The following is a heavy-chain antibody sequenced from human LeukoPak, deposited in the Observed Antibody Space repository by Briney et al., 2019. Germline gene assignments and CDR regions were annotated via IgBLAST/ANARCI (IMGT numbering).Heavy chain of an antibody. CDR1: GVSLSDYY. D-gene: IGHD3-10*01. CDR2: INHSGDT. V-gene: IGHV4-34*01. Sequence: SSETLSLTCAVFGVSLSDYYWTWIRQSPGKGLEWIGEINHSGDTNYNPSLKSRFTISVDKSKNQFSLKLNSVTAADTAVYYCARQMTYDSGNSFDYWGQGTPATVSS. J-gene: IGHJ4*02. CDR3: ARQMTYDSGNSFDY.